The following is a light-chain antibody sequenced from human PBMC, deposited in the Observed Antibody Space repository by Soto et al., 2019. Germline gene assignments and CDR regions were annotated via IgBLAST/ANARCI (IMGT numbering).Light chain of an antibody. CDR3: AAWDDSLNGWV. Sequence: QSALTQPRSVSGSPGQSVTISCTGISGDVGGHDFVSWYQQHPGKAPKLILYDVDKRPSGVPDRFSGSRSGNTASLTISGLQADDEADYYCAAWDDSLNGWVFGGGTKVTVL. CDR1: SGDVGGHDF. CDR2: DVD. J-gene: IGLJ3*02. V-gene: IGLV2-11*01.